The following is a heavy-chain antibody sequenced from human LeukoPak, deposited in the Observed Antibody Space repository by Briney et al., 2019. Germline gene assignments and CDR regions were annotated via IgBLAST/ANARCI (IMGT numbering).Heavy chain of an antibody. CDR2: ISSSSSYI. CDR3: ARDPVGIAARPI. V-gene: IGHV3-21*01. J-gene: IGHJ4*02. CDR1: GFTFSSYS. D-gene: IGHD6-6*01. Sequence: GGSLRLSCAASGFTFSSYSMNWVRQAPGKGLGWVSSISSSSSYIYYADSVKGRFTISRDNAKNSLYLQMNSLRAEDTAVYYCARDPVGIAARPIWGQGTLVTVSS.